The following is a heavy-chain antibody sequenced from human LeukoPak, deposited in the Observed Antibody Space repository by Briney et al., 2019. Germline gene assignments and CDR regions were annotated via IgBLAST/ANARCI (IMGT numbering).Heavy chain of an antibody. V-gene: IGHV4-34*01. CDR3: ARDNAIAVVLPTPYNWFDP. CDR1: GGSFSGYY. CDR2: INHSGST. D-gene: IGHD6-19*01. J-gene: IGHJ5*02. Sequence: SETLSLTCAVYGGSFSGYYWSWIRQPPGKGLEWIGEINHSGSTNYNPSLKSRVTISVDTSKNQFSLKLSSVTAADTAVYYCARDNAIAVVLPTPYNWFDPWGQGTLVTVSS.